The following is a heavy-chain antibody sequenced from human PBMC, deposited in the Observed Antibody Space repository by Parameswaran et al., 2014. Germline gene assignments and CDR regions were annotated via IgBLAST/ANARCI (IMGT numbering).Heavy chain of an antibody. CDR3: AKDRFTMYQGSLDV. J-gene: IGHJ6*04. CDR2: ISGRDSSL. Sequence: VRQMPGKGLEWVSTISGRDSSLFYADSVKGRFTISRDNSKNTLYLQMKSLRAEDTAIYYCAKDRFTMYQGSLDVWGKGTTVTVSS. D-gene: IGHD3-10*02. V-gene: IGHV3-23*01.